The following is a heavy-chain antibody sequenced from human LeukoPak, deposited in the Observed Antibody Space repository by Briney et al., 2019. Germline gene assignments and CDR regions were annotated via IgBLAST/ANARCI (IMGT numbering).Heavy chain of an antibody. CDR2: IYSGGSA. CDR1: GFTVSSNY. CDR3: ARDRSGSPGMDV. J-gene: IGHJ6*02. Sequence: GSLRLSCAASGFTVSSNYMSWVRQAPGKGLEWVSVIYSGGSAYYADSVKGRFTISRDNSKNTLYLQMNSLRAEDTAVYYCARDRSGSPGMDVWGQGTTVTVSS. D-gene: IGHD3-22*01. V-gene: IGHV3-53*01.